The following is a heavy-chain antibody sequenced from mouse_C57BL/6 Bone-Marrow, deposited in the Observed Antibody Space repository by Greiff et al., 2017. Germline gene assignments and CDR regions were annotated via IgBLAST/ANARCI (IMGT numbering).Heavy chain of an antibody. CDR3: ARKARNY. Sequence: QVQLQQSGPELVRPGVSVKISCKGSGYTFTDYAMHWVKQSHAKGLEWIGVISTYYGDASYNQKFKDKATMTVAKSSSTAYMDLDRLTSEDSAVYYCARKARNYWGQGTTLTVSA. V-gene: IGHV1-67*01. CDR1: GYTFTDYA. J-gene: IGHJ2*01. CDR2: ISTYYGDA.